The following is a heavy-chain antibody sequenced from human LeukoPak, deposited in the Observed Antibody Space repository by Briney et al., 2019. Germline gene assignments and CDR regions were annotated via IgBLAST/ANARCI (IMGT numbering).Heavy chain of an antibody. CDR3: AREHRYYDTSGYWFDP. CDR1: GYTFTSYA. Sequence: ASVKVSCKASGYTFTSYAMNWVRQAPGQGLEWMGWINTNTGNPTYAQGFTGRFVFSLDTSVSTAYLQISSLKAEDTAFYYCAREHRYYDTSGYWFDPWGQGTLVTVSS. J-gene: IGHJ5*02. CDR2: INTNTGNP. D-gene: IGHD3-22*01. V-gene: IGHV7-4-1*02.